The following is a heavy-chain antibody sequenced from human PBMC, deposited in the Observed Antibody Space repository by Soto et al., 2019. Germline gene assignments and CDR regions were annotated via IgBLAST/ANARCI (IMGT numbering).Heavy chain of an antibody. CDR3: ARGLISGSHYSGGWYYFDS. J-gene: IGHJ4*02. Sequence: PSETLSLTCTVSGGSISSYYWSWIRQPPGKGLEWIGYIYYSGSTNYNPSLKSRVTISVDTSKNQFSLKLNSVTAADTAVYYCARGLISGSHYSGGWYYFDSWGQGTQVTVSS. D-gene: IGHD1-26*01. V-gene: IGHV4-59*12. CDR1: GGSISSYY. CDR2: IYYSGST.